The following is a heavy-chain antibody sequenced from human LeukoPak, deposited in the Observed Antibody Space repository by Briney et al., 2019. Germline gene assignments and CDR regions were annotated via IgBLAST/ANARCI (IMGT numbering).Heavy chain of an antibody. V-gene: IGHV4-59*01. CDR1: GGSISSYY. CDR3: ARVTYCSSTSCGFDP. D-gene: IGHD2-2*01. J-gene: IGHJ5*02. Sequence: SETLSLTCTVSGGSISSYYWSWIRQPPGKGLEWIGYIYYSGSTNYNPSLKSRVTISVDTSKNQFPLKLSSVTAADTAVYYCARVTYCSSTSCGFDPWGQGTLVTVSS. CDR2: IYYSGST.